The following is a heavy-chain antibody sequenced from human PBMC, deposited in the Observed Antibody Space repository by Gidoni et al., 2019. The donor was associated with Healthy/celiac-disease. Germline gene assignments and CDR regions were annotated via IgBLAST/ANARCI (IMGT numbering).Heavy chain of an antibody. D-gene: IGHD1-26*01. CDR1: GGTFSSYA. V-gene: IGHV1-69*01. CDR3: AREGSSGSHTIFDY. CDR2: FIPIFGTA. J-gene: IGHJ4*02. Sequence: QVQLVQSGAEVKKPGSSVKVSCKASGGTFSSYAISWVRQARGQGLEWMGGFIPIFGTANYAQKFQGRVTITAYESTSTASMELSSLRSEDTALYYCAREGSSGSHTIFDYWGQGTLVTVSS.